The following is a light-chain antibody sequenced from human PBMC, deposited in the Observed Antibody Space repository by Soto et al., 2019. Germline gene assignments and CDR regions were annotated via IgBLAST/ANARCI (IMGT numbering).Light chain of an antibody. CDR3: QQRSNWPS. J-gene: IGKJ5*01. Sequence: DIQMTQSPSTLSGSVGDRVTITCRASQTISSWLAWYQQKPGKAPKLLIYKASTLKSGVPSRFSGSGSGTEFTLTISSLEPEDFAVYYCQQRSNWPSFGQGTRLEIK. CDR2: KAS. CDR1: QTISSW. V-gene: IGKV1-5*03.